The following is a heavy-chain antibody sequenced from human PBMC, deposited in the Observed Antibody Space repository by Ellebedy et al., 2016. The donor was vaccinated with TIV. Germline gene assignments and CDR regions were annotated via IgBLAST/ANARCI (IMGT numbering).Heavy chain of an antibody. CDR2: ISLTNST. Sequence: GESLKISXAAPRVSFRDFHVTWIRQAPGKGLEWVAHISLTNSTHYAESVKGRFILSRDNTKNSVSLQMNSLRGEDSALYYCTTGGNSWSVHWGQGALVTVSS. CDR1: RVSFRDFH. D-gene: IGHD3-10*01. J-gene: IGHJ5*02. CDR3: TTGGNSWSVH. V-gene: IGHV3-11*05.